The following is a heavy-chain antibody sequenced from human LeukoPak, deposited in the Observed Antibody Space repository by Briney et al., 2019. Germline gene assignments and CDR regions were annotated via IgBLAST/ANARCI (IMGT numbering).Heavy chain of an antibody. D-gene: IGHD3-22*01. CDR1: GYTFTGYY. V-gene: IGHV1-2*02. Sequence: GASVTVSCKASGYTFTGYYMHWVRQAPGQGLEWMGWINPNSGGTNYAQKFQGRVTMTRDTSISTAYMELSGLRSDDTAVYYCAREVTMNPNWFDPWGQGTLVTVSS. CDR2: INPNSGGT. CDR3: AREVTMNPNWFDP. J-gene: IGHJ5*02.